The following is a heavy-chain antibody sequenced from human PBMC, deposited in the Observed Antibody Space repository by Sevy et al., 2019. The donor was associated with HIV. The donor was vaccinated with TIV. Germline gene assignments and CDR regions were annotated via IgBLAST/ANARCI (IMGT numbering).Heavy chain of an antibody. V-gene: IGHV3-33*08. J-gene: IGHJ4*02. Sequence: GGSLRLSCTSSGFTFSSYDMNWVRQAPGKGPEWVAIIWYDGSNIYYADSAKGRFTISRDNSRNKLYLQMYDLRPEDTAVYYCVRESSHDFWSGYWGYLDYWGQGTLVTVSS. CDR2: IWYDGSNI. CDR3: VRESSHDFWSGYWGYLDY. CDR1: GFTFSSYD. D-gene: IGHD3-3*01.